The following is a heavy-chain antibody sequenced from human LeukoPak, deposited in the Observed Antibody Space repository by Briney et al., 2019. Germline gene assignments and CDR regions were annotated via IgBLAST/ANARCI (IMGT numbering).Heavy chain of an antibody. CDR2: IYNSGST. Sequence: SETLSLTCTVSGGSISSGSYYWSWIRQPPGKGLEWIGYIYNSGSTNYNPSLKSRVTISADTSKNQFSLKLSSVTAADTAVYYCARSTYYYDSSGYYFFDYWGQGTLVTVSS. CDR1: GGSISSGSYY. J-gene: IGHJ4*02. V-gene: IGHV4-61*01. CDR3: ARSTYYYDSSGYYFFDY. D-gene: IGHD3-22*01.